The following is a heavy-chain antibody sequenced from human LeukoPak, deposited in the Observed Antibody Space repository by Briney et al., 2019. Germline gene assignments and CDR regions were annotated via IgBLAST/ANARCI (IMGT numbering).Heavy chain of an antibody. J-gene: IGHJ4*02. CDR3: TREPDTVTGGV. V-gene: IGHV4-59*01. CDR2: ISYRGNT. D-gene: IGHD4-17*01. CDR1: GGPINNYY. Sequence: PSETLSLTCTVSGGPINNYYWSWIPQPPGKGLERIGYISYRGNTEYNPSLKSRVNISVGTSKNHFSLLLTSVTAADTAVYYCTREPDTVTGGVWGQGTLVTVSS.